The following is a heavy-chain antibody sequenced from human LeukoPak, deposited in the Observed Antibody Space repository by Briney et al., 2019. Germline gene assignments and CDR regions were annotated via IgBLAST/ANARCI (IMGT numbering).Heavy chain of an antibody. CDR2: INWSGDST. CDR1: GFVFDDYG. D-gene: IGHD6-19*01. V-gene: IGHV3-20*04. CDR3: ARDRSASHRDY. J-gene: IGHJ4*02. Sequence: PGRSLRLSCAASGFVFDDYGMSWVRQAPGKGLEWVSGINWSGDSTLYADSVKGRFTISRDSAKNSLYLQMNSLRADDTAFYYCARDRSASHRDYWGQGTLV.